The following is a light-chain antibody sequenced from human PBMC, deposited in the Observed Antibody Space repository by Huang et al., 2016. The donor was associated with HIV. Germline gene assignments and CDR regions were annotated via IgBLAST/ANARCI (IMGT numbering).Light chain of an antibody. V-gene: IGKV1-39*01. CDR2: AAS. CDR1: QSISSY. J-gene: IGKJ3*01. CDR3: QQSYSTPLFT. Sequence: DIQITQSPSSLSASVGDRVTITCRASQSISSYLNWYPQRQGKAPKLLIYAASSLQSGVPSRFSGRGYGTDFALTSSSLQPEDFGTYYGQQSYSTPLFTFGPGTKVDIK.